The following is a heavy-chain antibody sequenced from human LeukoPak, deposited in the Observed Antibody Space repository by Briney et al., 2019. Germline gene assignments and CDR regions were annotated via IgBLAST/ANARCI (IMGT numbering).Heavy chain of an antibody. D-gene: IGHD1-7*01. CDR1: GFTFSSYA. CDR3: ARDPDNWNYPFDY. V-gene: IGHV3-23*01. CDR2: ISGSGGST. J-gene: IGHJ4*02. Sequence: GGSLRLSCAASGFTFSSYAMSWVRQAPGKGLEWVSAISGSGGSTYYADSEKGRFTISRDNSKNTLYLQMNSLRAEDTAVYYCARDPDNWNYPFDYWGQGTLVTVSS.